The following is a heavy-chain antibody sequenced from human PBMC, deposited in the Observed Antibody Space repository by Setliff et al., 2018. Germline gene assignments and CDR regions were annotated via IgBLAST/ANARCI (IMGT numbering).Heavy chain of an antibody. D-gene: IGHD5-12*01. Sequence: SVKVSCKASGGTFRSYGISWVRQALGQGLEWMGGTIPMFGSANYAQKFQGRVTIITDEFTGTAYMELSSLRTEDTAVYYCAREGVDIRSSTDYRYYMDVWGKGTTVTVS. CDR2: TIPMFGSA. J-gene: IGHJ6*03. CDR3: AREGVDIRSSTDYRYYMDV. CDR1: GGTFRSYG. V-gene: IGHV1-69*05.